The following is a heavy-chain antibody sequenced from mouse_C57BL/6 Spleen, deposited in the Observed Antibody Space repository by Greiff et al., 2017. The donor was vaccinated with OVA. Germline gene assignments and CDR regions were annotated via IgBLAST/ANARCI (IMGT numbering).Heavy chain of an antibody. V-gene: IGHV1-15*01. CDR2: IDPETGGT. J-gene: IGHJ3*01. D-gene: IGHD2-4*01. Sequence: VKLQESGAELVRPGASVTLSCKASGYTFTDYEMHWVKQTPVHGLEWIGAIDPETGGTAYNQKFKGKAILTADKSSSTAYMELRSLTSEDSAVYYCTRGDYYDSAWFAYWGQGTLVTVSA. CDR1: GYTFTDYE. CDR3: TRGDYYDSAWFAY.